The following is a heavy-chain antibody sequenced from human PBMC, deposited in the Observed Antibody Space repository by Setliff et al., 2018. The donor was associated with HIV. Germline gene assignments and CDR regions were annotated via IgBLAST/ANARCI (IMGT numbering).Heavy chain of an antibody. D-gene: IGHD3-16*02. J-gene: IGHJ4*02. Sequence: GGSLRLSCAASGFTFSSYEMDWFRQAPGKGLEWVSYITGSSDTIYYADSVKGRFTISRDNAKNSLYLQMNRLRADDTAIYYCAKGASLVPRRPHFCYFDYWGQGALVTVSS. CDR2: ITGSSDTI. CDR1: GFTFSSYE. V-gene: IGHV3-48*03. CDR3: AKGASLVPRRPHFCYFDY.